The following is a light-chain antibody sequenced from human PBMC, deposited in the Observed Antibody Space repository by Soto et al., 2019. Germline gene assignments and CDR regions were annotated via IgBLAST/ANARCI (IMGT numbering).Light chain of an antibody. CDR1: QSVGSK. CDR3: QQYNNWSPFT. J-gene: IGKJ3*01. Sequence: EIVMTQSPATLSVSPGERASLSCRASQSVGSKLAWYQHKPGQAPRLLIYDASTRATGCPARFSGSGSGTEFTLAISSLQPEDFAVYYCQQYNNWSPFTFGPGTKVDIK. CDR2: DAS. V-gene: IGKV3-15*01.